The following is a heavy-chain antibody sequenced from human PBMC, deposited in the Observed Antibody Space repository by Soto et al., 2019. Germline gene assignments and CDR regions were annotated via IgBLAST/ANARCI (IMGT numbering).Heavy chain of an antibody. J-gene: IGHJ5*02. CDR2: IYYSGST. D-gene: IGHD3-16*02. Sequence: SETLSLTCTVSGGSISSGGYYWSWIRQHPGKGLEWIGYIYYSGSTYYNPSLKSRVTISVDTSKNQFSLKLSSVTAADTAVYYCARGARLSALDWFDPWGQGTLVTVSS. CDR3: ARGARLSALDWFDP. V-gene: IGHV4-31*03. CDR1: GGSISSGGYY.